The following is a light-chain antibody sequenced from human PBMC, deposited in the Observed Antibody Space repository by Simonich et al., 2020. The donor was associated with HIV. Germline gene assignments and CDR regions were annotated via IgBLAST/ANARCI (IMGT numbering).Light chain of an antibody. J-gene: IGKJ1*01. CDR1: QSVSNN. Sequence: EIVMTQSPATLSVSPGERATLSCRASQSVSNNLAWYQQKPGQAPRPLIYDASNRATGIPARFSGSGSGTDFTLTISSLEAEDFAVYYCQHRSNWPPTFGQGTKVDIK. V-gene: IGKV3-11*01. CDR2: DAS. CDR3: QHRSNWPPT.